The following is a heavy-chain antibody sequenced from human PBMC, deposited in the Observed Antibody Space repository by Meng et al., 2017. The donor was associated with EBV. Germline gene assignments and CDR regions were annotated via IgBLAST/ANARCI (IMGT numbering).Heavy chain of an antibody. J-gene: IGHJ4*02. D-gene: IGHD3-3*01. Sequence: QDQLLQSGAEVKKPGASVKVSCKASGYTFTSYAMHWVRQAPGQRLEWMGWINAGNGNTKYSQKFQGRVTITRDTFASTAYMELSSLRSEDTAVYYCARSGATIFGVVIPTYYFDYWGQGTLVTVSS. CDR2: INAGNGNT. V-gene: IGHV1-3*01. CDR3: ARSGATIFGVVIPTYYFDY. CDR1: GYTFTSYA.